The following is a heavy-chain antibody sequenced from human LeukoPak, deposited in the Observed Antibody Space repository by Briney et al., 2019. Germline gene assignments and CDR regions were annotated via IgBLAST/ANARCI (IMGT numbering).Heavy chain of an antibody. CDR2: INPNSGGT. CDR1: GYTFTGYY. D-gene: IGHD2-8*01. Sequence: ASVKVSCKASGYTFTGYYMHWVRQAPGEGLEWMGWINPNSGGTNYGQKFQGRVTMTRDTSISTAYMELSRLRSDDTAVYYCARESVGYCTNGVCVAFDPWGQGTLVTVSS. V-gene: IGHV1-2*02. CDR3: ARESVGYCTNGVCVAFDP. J-gene: IGHJ5*02.